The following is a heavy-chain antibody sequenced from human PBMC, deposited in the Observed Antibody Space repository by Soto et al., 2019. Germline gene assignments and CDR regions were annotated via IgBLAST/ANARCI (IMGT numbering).Heavy chain of an antibody. J-gene: IGHJ4*02. Sequence: ASVKVSCKASGWTFSSYAISWVRQAPGQGLEWMGGIIPIFGTANYAQKFQGRVTITADESTSTAYMELSSLRSEDTAVYYCARGSPGIVVVKAAYEYWGQGTLVTVSS. CDR1: GWTFSSYA. CDR3: ARGSPGIVVVKAAYEY. D-gene: IGHD2-2*01. CDR2: IIPIFGTA. V-gene: IGHV1-69*13.